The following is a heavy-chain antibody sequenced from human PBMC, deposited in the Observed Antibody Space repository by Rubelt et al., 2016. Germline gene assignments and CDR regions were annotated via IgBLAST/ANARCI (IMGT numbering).Heavy chain of an antibody. D-gene: IGHD2-15*01. CDR1: GFTFSSYA. V-gene: IGHV3-23*01. CDR3: AIGYLGYCSGGSCTRDEGFDK. CDR2: ISGSGGST. Sequence: AASGFTFSSYAMSWVRQAPGKGLEWVSAISGSGGSTYYADSVKGRFTISRDNSKNTLYLQMNSLRAEDTAVYYCAIGYLGYCSGGSCTRDEGFDKWGQGTMVTVSS. J-gene: IGHJ3*02.